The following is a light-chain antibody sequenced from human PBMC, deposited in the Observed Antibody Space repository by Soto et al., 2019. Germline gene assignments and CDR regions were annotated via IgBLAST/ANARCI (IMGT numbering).Light chain of an antibody. CDR1: QSVLYSSNNKHY. V-gene: IGKV4-1*01. J-gene: IGKJ4*01. CDR3: QQYYSTPLT. CDR2: WAS. Sequence: DIVMTQSPDSLAVSLGERATINCKSSQSVLYSSNNKHYLAWYQQKPGQPPKLLIYWASTRESGVPDRFSGSGFGTDFTLTISSLQAEDVAVYYCQQYYSTPLTFCGGTKVEIK.